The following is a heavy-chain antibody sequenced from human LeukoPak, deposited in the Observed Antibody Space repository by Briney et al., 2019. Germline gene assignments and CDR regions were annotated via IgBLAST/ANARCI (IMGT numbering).Heavy chain of an antibody. J-gene: IGHJ5*02. V-gene: IGHV4-4*07. CDR1: GGSISNYY. Sequence: PSETLSLTCTVYGGSISNYYWSWIRQPAGKGLEWIGRIYTSGRTNYNPSLKSRVTMSVDTSKNQFSLKLSSVTAADTAVYYCSRDPYCSGGSCQWANGFDPWGQGTLVTVSS. CDR2: IYTSGRT. D-gene: IGHD2-15*01. CDR3: SRDPYCSGGSCQWANGFDP.